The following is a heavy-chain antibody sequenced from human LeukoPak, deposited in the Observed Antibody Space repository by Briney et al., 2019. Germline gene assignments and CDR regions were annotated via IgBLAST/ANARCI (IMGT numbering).Heavy chain of an antibody. CDR1: GYTFTSYG. CDR2: ISGYNGNT. J-gene: IGHJ6*03. V-gene: IGHV1-18*01. Sequence: ASVKVSCKASGYTFTSYGISWVRQAPGQGLEWMGWISGYNGNTNYAQKFQGRVTMTRDTSISTAYMELSRLRSDDTAVYYCARAQLTGDFGKVFYYYMDVWGKGTTVTVSS. CDR3: ARAQLTGDFGKVFYYYMDV. D-gene: IGHD7-27*01.